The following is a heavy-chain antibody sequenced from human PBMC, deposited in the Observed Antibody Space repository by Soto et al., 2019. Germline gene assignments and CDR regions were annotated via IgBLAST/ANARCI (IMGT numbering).Heavy chain of an antibody. CDR2: INRNNGAT. V-gene: IGHV1-2*02. CDR1: RYIFTAYF. J-gene: IGHJ5*02. Sequence: QVQLVQSGAEVKKPGASVKVSCKAPRYIFTAYFMHWVRQAPGQGLEWMGWINRNNGATHCGLSFQGRVTLTRDTSISTAYMELSSLRSDDTAVYYCASHDPGARFAPWGQGTLVIVSS. CDR3: ASHDPGARFAP. D-gene: IGHD1-1*01.